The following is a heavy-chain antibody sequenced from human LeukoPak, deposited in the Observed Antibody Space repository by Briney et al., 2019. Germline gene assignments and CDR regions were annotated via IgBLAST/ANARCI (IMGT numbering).Heavy chain of an antibody. CDR1: GGSISSGSYY. CDR3: TRRGQTWNGIVDY. Sequence: PSETLSLTCTVSGGSISSGSYYWGWIRQPPGKGLEWIGSITYSGSTYYNPFLKSRVTISVDTSKNQFSLELSSVAAADTAVYYCTRRGQTWNGIVDYWGQGTLVTVFS. J-gene: IGHJ4*02. CDR2: ITYSGST. V-gene: IGHV4-39*01. D-gene: IGHD1-1*01.